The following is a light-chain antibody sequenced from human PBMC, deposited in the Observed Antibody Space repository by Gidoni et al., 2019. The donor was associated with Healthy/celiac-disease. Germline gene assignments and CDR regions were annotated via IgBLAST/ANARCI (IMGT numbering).Light chain of an antibody. V-gene: IGKV3-11*01. J-gene: IGKJ4*01. CDR1: QSVSSY. CDR3: QQRSNWPQN. Sequence: IVLPPSPATLSLSTGERATLACRASQSVSSYLAWYQQKPGQAPRLLIYDASNRATGIPARFSGSGSGTDFTLTISSLEPEDFAGYYCQQRSNWPQNFGGGTKVEIK. CDR2: DAS.